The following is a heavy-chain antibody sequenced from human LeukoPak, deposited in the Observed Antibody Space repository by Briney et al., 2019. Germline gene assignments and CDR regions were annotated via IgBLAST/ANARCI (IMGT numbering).Heavy chain of an antibody. Sequence: GGSLRLSCADSGFSFSSHWMHWVRQAPGRGPVWVSRINGDGGITAYADSVKGRFTISRDNSKNTLYLQINRLRAEDTAVYYCAKDPYSSGPYNWFDPWGQGTLVTVSS. CDR2: INGDGGIT. J-gene: IGHJ5*02. D-gene: IGHD6-19*01. CDR3: AKDPYSSGPYNWFDP. CDR1: GFSFSSHW. V-gene: IGHV3-74*01.